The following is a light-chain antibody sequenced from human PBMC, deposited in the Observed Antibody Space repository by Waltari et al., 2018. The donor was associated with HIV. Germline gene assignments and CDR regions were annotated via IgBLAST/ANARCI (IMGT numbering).Light chain of an antibody. J-gene: IGLJ2*01. Sequence: QSALTKPPSASGSPGQSVTIPCTGTSSDVGGYTYVSWYQQHPGKSPKLMIYEVSKRPSAVPDRFSGSKSGNTASLTVSGLQAEDEADYYCSSYAGSNRVFGGGTKLTVL. V-gene: IGLV2-8*01. CDR2: EVS. CDR1: SSDVGGYTY. CDR3: SSYAGSNRV.